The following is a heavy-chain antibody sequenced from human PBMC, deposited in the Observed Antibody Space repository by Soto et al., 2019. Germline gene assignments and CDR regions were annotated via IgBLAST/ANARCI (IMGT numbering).Heavy chain of an antibody. Sequence: LRLSCAASGFTFSSYEMNWVRQAPGKGLEWVSYISSSGSTIYYADSVKGRFTISRDNAKNSLYLQMNSLRAEDTAVYYCARALWTPRYCSSTSCYWDVWGQGTTVTVSS. CDR1: GFTFSSYE. J-gene: IGHJ6*02. D-gene: IGHD2-2*01. CDR3: ARALWTPRYCSSTSCYWDV. V-gene: IGHV3-48*03. CDR2: ISSSGSTI.